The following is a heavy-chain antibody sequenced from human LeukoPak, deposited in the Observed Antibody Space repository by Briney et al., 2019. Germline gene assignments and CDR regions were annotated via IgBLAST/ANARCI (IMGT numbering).Heavy chain of an antibody. CDR3: EKGDDSSGRNWLDS. CDR1: GFTFSSYA. CDR2: VSGSGTTT. D-gene: IGHD3-22*01. J-gene: IGHJ5*01. V-gene: IGHV3-23*01. Sequence: GGSLRLSCAASGFTFSSYAMSWVRDPPGKGLEWFSAVSGSGTTTHNADSVEARFSSSRDTSKNTLFLHMNSLRVDDTAVYYFEKGDDSSGRNWLDSWGQGTLVTVSS.